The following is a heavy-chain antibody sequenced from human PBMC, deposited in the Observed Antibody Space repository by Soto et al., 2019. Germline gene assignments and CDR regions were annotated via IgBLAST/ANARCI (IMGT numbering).Heavy chain of an antibody. J-gene: IGHJ4*02. CDR2: VWFDGSNE. CDR1: GFIFSSYG. CDR3: AKMVGVSVAAAGFDL. Sequence: QVQLVESGGGVVQPGRSLRLSWVASGFIFSSYGMHWVRQAPGKGLEWVAVVWFDGSNEFYADSVKGRFTISRDNSKKTLFLQMNSLRAEDTAVYYCAKMVGVSVAAAGFDLWGQGTLVTVSS. V-gene: IGHV3-33*06. D-gene: IGHD6-13*01.